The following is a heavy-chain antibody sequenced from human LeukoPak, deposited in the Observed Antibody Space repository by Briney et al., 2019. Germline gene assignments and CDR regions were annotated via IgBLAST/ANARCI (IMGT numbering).Heavy chain of an antibody. D-gene: IGHD5-18*01. CDR3: ARDHSYGDHYFDY. CDR2: ISSSSSYI. V-gene: IGHV3-21*01. J-gene: IGHJ4*02. Sequence: NWVXXAXXXGXEWVSSISSSSSYIYYADSVKGRFTISRDNAKNSLYLQMNSLRAEDTAVYYCARDHSYGDHYFDYWGQGTLVTVSS.